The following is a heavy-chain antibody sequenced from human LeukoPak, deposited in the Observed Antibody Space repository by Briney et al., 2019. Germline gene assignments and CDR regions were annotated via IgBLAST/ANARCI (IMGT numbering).Heavy chain of an antibody. CDR3: AREGLRYYYYYMDV. J-gene: IGHJ6*03. CDR1: GFTLSSYN. Sequence: GSLRLSCVASGFTLSSYNMKWVRQAPGKRLEWVSSISWRSSDIEYADSVKGRFTISRDIDKKSLYLQMNSLRAEDTAVYYCAREGLRYYYYYMDVWGKGTTVTVSS. V-gene: IGHV3-21*01. CDR2: ISWRSSDI. D-gene: IGHD2-21*01.